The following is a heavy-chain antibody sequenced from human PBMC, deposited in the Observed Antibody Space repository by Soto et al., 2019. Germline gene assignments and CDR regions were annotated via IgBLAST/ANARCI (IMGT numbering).Heavy chain of an antibody. CDR2: IDYSGAT. CDR3: ARDMAGNPFFDDYFDF. D-gene: IGHD6-19*01. Sequence: PSETLSLTCTVSGDSIRSGSAYWSWVRHHPGKGLEWIGFIDYSGATHYNPSLKSRVTMSVDTSKNQFSLKVRSVTAADTAIYYCARDMAGNPFFDDYFDFWGQGTRVTVYS. V-gene: IGHV4-31*03. J-gene: IGHJ4*02. CDR1: GDSIRSGSAY.